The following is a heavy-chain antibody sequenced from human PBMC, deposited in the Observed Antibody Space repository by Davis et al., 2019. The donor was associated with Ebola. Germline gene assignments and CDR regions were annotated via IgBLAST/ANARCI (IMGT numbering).Heavy chain of an antibody. D-gene: IGHD3-10*01. CDR2: IYYSGST. V-gene: IGHV4-30-4*02. CDR3: ARVMEITMVQGVTNWFDP. Sequence: SETLSLTCTVSGGSISSGDYYWSWIRQPPGKGLEWIGYIYYSGSTYYNPSLKSRVTISVDTSKNQFSLKLSSVTAADTAVYYCARVMEITMVQGVTNWFDPWGQGTLVTVSS. CDR1: GGSISSGDYY. J-gene: IGHJ5*02.